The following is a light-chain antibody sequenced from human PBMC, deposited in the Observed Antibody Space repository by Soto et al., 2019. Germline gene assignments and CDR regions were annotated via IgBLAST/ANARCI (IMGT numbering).Light chain of an antibody. J-gene: IGKJ3*01. Sequence: EIVLTQSPGTLSLSPGERATLSCSASQSVSSSYLAWYQQKPGQSPSLLIYGASSSYTGIPDSFSGSGSVTDFTLTITRLQPEDFAEYYCQEYGSSPFTVGPGTKVYIK. V-gene: IGKV3-20*01. CDR1: QSVSSSY. CDR2: GAS. CDR3: QEYGSSPFT.